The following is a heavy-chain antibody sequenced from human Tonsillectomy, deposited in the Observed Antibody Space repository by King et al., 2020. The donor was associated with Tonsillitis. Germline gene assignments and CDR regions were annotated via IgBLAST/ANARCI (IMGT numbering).Heavy chain of an antibody. J-gene: IGHJ3*02. Sequence: VQLMESGGGLEQPGRSLRLSCAASGFTFDDYAMHWVRQAPGKGLEWVSDISWNSASIGYADSVKGRFTISRDNAKNSLYLQMNSLRAEDTALYYCAKAGIGSHYGAPLAFDIWGQGTMVTVSS. CDR1: GFTFDDYA. D-gene: IGHD1-26*01. CDR3: AKAGIGSHYGAPLAFDI. V-gene: IGHV3-9*01. CDR2: ISWNSASI.